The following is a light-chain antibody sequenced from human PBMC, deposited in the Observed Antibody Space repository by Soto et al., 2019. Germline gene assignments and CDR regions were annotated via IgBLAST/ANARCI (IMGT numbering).Light chain of an antibody. CDR2: GAS. V-gene: IGKV3-15*01. CDR1: QLVSRH. CDR3: QQYANWPWT. Sequence: VMTQSPATLSLSPGDRATLSCRASQLVSRHLAWYQQRPGQAPRLLIYGASTRATGVPGRFSGSQSGTEFPLTITSLQSEDFAVYYCQQYANWPWTFGQGTKVEIK. J-gene: IGKJ1*01.